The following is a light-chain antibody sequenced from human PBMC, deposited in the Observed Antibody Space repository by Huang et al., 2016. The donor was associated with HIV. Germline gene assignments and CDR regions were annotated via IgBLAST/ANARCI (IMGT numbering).Light chain of an antibody. CDR1: QSVSST. CDR2: GAS. CDR3: QQNNNWPPLFT. Sequence: EIVMTQSPATLSVSPGERATLSCRASQSVSSTLAWYQQKPGQAPRLPIYGASTRATGIPARFSGSGSGTEFTLTISSLQSEDFAVYYCQQNNNWPPLFTFGPGTKVDIK. V-gene: IGKV3-15*01. J-gene: IGKJ3*01.